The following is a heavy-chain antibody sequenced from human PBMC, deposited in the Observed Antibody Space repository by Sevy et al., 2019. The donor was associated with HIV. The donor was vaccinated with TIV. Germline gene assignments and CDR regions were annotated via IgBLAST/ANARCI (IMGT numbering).Heavy chain of an antibody. CDR1: GFTFDDYA. J-gene: IGHJ4*02. CDR3: TRGLATADTPEYYFDY. CDR2: ITRNSYEAYGGTA. V-gene: IGHV3-49*03. D-gene: IGHD5-12*01. Sequence: GGSLRLSCTASGFTFDDYAMSWFRQAPGKGLEWVAFITRNSYEAYGGTAEYAASVKDRFLIPRDDSKSIAYLQMNSLKTEDTAVYYCTRGLATADTPEYYFDYWGQGTLVTVSS.